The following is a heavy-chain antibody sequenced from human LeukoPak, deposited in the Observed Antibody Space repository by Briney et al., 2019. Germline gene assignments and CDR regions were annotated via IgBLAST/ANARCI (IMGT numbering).Heavy chain of an antibody. CDR1: GFTFSSHA. V-gene: IGHV3-64*01. CDR2: ISSDGGVT. Sequence: GGSLRLSCAASGFTFSSHAMHWVRQAPGKGLEYVSAISSDGGVTYYANSVKGRFTISRGNSKNTVHLQMGSLRGEDMAVYYCARDPHCGSTSCLSYFDYWGQGTLATVSS. D-gene: IGHD2-2*01. CDR3: ARDPHCGSTSCLSYFDY. J-gene: IGHJ4*02.